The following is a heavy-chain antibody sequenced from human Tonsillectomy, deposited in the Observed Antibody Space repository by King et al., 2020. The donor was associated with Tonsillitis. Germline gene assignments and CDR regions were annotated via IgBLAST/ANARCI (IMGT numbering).Heavy chain of an antibody. Sequence: VQLVESGGGLVQPGGSLRLSCAASGFTFSSYWMSWARQAPGKGLEWVANIKPDGNEEYYVDSVKGRFTISRDNSKNSLYLQMNSLRAEDTAVYYCARDTVMARDYWGQGTLVTVSS. V-gene: IGHV3-7*01. CDR1: GFTFSSYW. CDR2: IKPDGNEE. D-gene: IGHD4-11*01. CDR3: ARDTVMARDY. J-gene: IGHJ4*02.